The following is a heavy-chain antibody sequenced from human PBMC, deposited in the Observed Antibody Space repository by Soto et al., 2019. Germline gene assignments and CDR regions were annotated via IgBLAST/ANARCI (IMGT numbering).Heavy chain of an antibody. J-gene: IGHJ4*02. D-gene: IGHD5-12*01. CDR3: ARHAERYSGYDGLLFDF. V-gene: IGHV1-69*13. CDR2: VIPTFGAA. Sequence: SVKVSCKASRGTFSSYAISWVRQAPGQGIERMGGVIPTFGAANYAQKFQGSVTITADESTSRAYMELSSLRSVDTAVYYSARHAERYSGYDGLLFDFWGQGTLVTVTS. CDR1: RGTFSSYA.